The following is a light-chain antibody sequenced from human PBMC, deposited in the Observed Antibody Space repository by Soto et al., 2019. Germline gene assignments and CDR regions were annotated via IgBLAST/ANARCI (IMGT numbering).Light chain of an antibody. V-gene: IGLV6-57*03. CDR2: EDN. CDR1: SGGIASNY. CDR3: QSYDSSVV. Sequence: NFMLTQPHSVSESPGKTVTISCTRSSGGIASNYVQWYQQRPGSAPTTVIYEDNQRPSGVPDRFSGSIDSSSNSASLTISGLKTEDEADYYCQSYDSSVVFGGGTKLTVL. J-gene: IGLJ2*01.